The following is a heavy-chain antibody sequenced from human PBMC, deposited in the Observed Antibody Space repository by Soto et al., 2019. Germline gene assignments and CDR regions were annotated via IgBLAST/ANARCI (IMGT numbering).Heavy chain of an antibody. CDR3: ARGGGGITIFGVVIPDY. CDR1: GYTFSSYA. CDR2: IIPIFGTA. V-gene: IGHV1-69*13. J-gene: IGHJ4*02. D-gene: IGHD3-3*01. Sequence: SVKVSCKASGYTFSSYAISWVRQAPRQGLEWMGGIIPIFGTANYAQKFQGRVTITADESTSTAYMELSSLRSEDTALYYCARGGGGITIFGVVIPDYWGQGTLVTVSS.